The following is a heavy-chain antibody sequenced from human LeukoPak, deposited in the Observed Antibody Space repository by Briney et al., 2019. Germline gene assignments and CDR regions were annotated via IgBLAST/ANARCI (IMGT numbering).Heavy chain of an antibody. J-gene: IGHJ4*02. CDR1: GFTFYSNA. CDR3: ARDLGGGSCPFDY. D-gene: IGHD2-15*01. CDR2: IWYDGSNK. V-gene: IGHV3-33*08. Sequence: PGGSLRLSCAGSGFTFYSNAMSWVRQAPGKGLEWVAVIWYDGSNKYYADSVKGRFTISRDNSKNTLYLQMNSLRAEDTAVYYCARDLGGGSCPFDYWGQGTLVTVSS.